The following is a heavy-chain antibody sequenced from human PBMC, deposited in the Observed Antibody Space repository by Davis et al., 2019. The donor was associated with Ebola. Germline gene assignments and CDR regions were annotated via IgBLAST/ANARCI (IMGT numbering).Heavy chain of an antibody. Sequence: GGSLRLSCAASGFTFSNYAMNWVRQAPGKGLEWVSAITTSGGSTYYADSVKGRFTISRDNSKNTLYLQMNSLRAEDTAVYYCAKDSGYSYGYPFGYWGQGTLVTVSS. D-gene: IGHD5-18*01. V-gene: IGHV3-23*01. CDR1: GFTFSNYA. CDR3: AKDSGYSYGYPFGY. CDR2: ITTSGGST. J-gene: IGHJ4*02.